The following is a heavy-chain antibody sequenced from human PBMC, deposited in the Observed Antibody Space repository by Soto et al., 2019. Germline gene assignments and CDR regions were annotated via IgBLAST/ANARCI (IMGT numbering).Heavy chain of an antibody. CDR1: GFTFIDLA. CDR2: ISGSGGST. Sequence: FMRHCYAASGFTFIDLAVRWVRQTPGKGLEWVSAISGSGGSTYYADSVKGRFTISRDNSKNTLYLQMNSLRAEDTAVYYCAILNIAAAVTNWFDPWGQGTLVTVSS. J-gene: IGHJ5*02. CDR3: AILNIAAAVTNWFDP. V-gene: IGHV3-23*01. D-gene: IGHD6-13*01.